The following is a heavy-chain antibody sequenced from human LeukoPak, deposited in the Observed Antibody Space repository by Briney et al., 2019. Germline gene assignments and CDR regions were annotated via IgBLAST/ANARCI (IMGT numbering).Heavy chain of an antibody. Sequence: PGGSLRLSCAASEFTFSSYAMHWVRQAPGKGLEWVAVISYDGSNKYYADSVKGRFPISRDNSKNTLYLQMNSLRAEDTAVYYCLAATITSGYYFDYWGQGTLVTVSS. CDR1: EFTFSSYA. CDR3: LAATITSGYYFDY. V-gene: IGHV3-30-3*01. D-gene: IGHD5-12*01. CDR2: ISYDGSNK. J-gene: IGHJ4*02.